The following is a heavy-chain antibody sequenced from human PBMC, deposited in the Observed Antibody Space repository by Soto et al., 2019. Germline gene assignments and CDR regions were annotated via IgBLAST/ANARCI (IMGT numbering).Heavy chain of an antibody. CDR3: ARDLVPGIAAAGFDY. CDR1: GYTFTSYG. V-gene: IGHV1-18*01. J-gene: IGHJ4*02. Sequence: GASVKVSCKASGYTFTSYGISWVRQAPGQGLEWMGWISAYNGNTNYAQKLQGRVTMTTDTSTSTAYMELRSLRSDDTAVYYCARDLVPGIAAAGFDYWGQGTLVTVSS. CDR2: ISAYNGNT. D-gene: IGHD6-13*01.